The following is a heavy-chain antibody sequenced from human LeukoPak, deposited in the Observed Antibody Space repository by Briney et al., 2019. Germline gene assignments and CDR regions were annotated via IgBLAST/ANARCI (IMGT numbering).Heavy chain of an antibody. Sequence: SQTLSLTCTVSGGSISSGGYYWSWIRQPPGKGLEWIGYIYHSGSTYYNPSLKSRVTISEDMSNNQISLKLTSVTAADTAVYYCARGQHNWNPRSDIYYYYYGMDVWGQGTTVTVSS. CDR3: ARGQHNWNPRSDIYYYYYGMDV. CDR1: GGSISSGGYY. J-gene: IGHJ6*02. CDR2: IYHSGST. V-gene: IGHV4-30-2*01. D-gene: IGHD1-1*01.